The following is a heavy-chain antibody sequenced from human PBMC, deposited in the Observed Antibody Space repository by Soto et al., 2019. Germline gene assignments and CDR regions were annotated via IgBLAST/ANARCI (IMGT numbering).Heavy chain of an antibody. CDR2: ISSRGTTI. Sequence: DVQLVETGGGLVQPGGSLRLSCAVSGFSSSSYAMNWVRQAPGKGLEWVSFISSRGTTIYYADSVEGRFTISRDNAQNSLYLQMDSLREEDTAVYYCVRQGFCSGASCNHYFYYYAMDVWGQGTTVIVSS. CDR3: VRQGFCSGASCNHYFYYYAMDV. J-gene: IGHJ6*02. CDR1: GFSSSSYA. V-gene: IGHV3-48*02. D-gene: IGHD2-15*01.